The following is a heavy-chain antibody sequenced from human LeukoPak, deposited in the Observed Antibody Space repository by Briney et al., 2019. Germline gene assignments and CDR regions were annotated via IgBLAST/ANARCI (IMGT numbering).Heavy chain of an antibody. J-gene: IGHJ4*02. D-gene: IGHD1-1*01. V-gene: IGHV3-15*01. Sequence: PGGSLRLSCAASGFTVNSNYMSWVRQAPGKGLEWVGRVKSKNDGGSTDYAAPVKGRFFISRDDSRGTLSLEMNSLKIEDTAVYFCVGRPWNFDYWGQGTLVTVSS. CDR1: GFTVNSNY. CDR2: VKSKNDGGST. CDR3: VGRPWNFDY.